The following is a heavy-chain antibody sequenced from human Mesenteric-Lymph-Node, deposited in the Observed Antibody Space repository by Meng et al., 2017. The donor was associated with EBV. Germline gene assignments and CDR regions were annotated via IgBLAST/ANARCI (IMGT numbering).Heavy chain of an antibody. J-gene: IGHJ4*02. D-gene: IGHD1-26*01. V-gene: IGHV4-4*02. CDR3: ARSAGGDYFDY. CDR2: IYHSSGTT. CDR1: GGDISSSSW. Sequence: QVQLQESGPGLVKPSGTLSLTCSVSGGDISSSSWWSWVRQPPGKGLEWLGEIYHSSGTTNYNPSLKSRVTISLDKSKNQFSLNLSSVTAADTAVYYCARSAGGDYFDYWGQGTLVTVSS.